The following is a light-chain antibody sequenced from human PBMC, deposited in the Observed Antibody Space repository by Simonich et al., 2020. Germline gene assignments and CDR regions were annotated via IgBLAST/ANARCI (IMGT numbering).Light chain of an antibody. CDR2: EDN. J-gene: IGLJ3*02. V-gene: IGLV6-57*03. CDR1: SGSIASNY. Sequence: NFMLTQPHSVSESPGKTVTISCTRSSGSIASNYVQWYQQRPGSAPTTVIYEDNQRPSGVPDRFAGSIDSSSNSASLTISGLKTEDDADYYCQSYDSSGWVFGGGTKLTVL. CDR3: QSYDSSGWV.